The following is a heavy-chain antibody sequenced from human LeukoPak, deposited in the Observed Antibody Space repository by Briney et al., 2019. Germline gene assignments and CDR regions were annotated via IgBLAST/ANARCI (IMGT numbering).Heavy chain of an antibody. Sequence: PGGSLRLSCAASGVTFSSYGMHWVRQAPGKGLEWVALISSDGNDKLYGDSVKGRFTISRDDSKSTLYLQMNSRRAEDTAVYYCTTMVIRGNRGDDYDDWGQGTLVTVSS. D-gene: IGHD5-12*01. J-gene: IGHJ4*02. CDR1: GVTFSSYG. CDR3: TTMVIRGNRGDDYDD. CDR2: ISSDGNDK. V-gene: IGHV3-30*03.